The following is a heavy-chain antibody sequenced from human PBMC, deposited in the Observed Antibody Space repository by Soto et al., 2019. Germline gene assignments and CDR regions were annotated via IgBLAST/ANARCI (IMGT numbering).Heavy chain of an antibody. J-gene: IGHJ4*02. CDR1: GFTFSNAW. D-gene: IGHD3-22*01. V-gene: IGHV3-49*04. CDR3: TRGLRWTMIVVVSDY. Sequence: GGSLRLSCAASGFTFSNAWMSWVRQAPGKGLEWVGFIRSKAYGGTTEYAASVKGRFTISRDDSKSIAYLQMNSLKTEDTAVYYCTRGLRWTMIVVVSDYWGQGTLVTVSS. CDR2: IRSKAYGGTT.